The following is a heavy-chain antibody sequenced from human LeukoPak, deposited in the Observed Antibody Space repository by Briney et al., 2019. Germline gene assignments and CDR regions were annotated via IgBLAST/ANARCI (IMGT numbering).Heavy chain of an antibody. D-gene: IGHD2-15*01. CDR2: INHSGST. J-gene: IGHJ6*04. CDR1: GGSFSGYY. CDR3: ARIVVVAATLGEFLSGMDV. Sequence: SETLSLTCAVYGGSFSGYYWSWIRQTPGKGLEWIGEINHSGSTNYNPSLKSRVTISVDTSKNQFSLKLSSVTAADTAVYYCARIVVVAATLGEFLSGMDVWGKGTTVTVSS. V-gene: IGHV4-34*01.